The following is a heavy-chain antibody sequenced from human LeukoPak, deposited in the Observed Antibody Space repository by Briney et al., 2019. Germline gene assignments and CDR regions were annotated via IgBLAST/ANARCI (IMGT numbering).Heavy chain of an antibody. CDR2: INPSGGST. CDR3: VKDQRNGWLRPDYYFDY. J-gene: IGHJ4*02. D-gene: IGHD5-12*01. CDR1: GYTFTNHY. V-gene: IGHV1-46*01. Sequence: GASVRISCKASGYTFTNHYMHWVRQAPGQGLEWMGVINPSGGSTNYAQKFQGRVTMTRDTSTSTVYMELSSLRSEDTAVYYCVKDQRNGWLRPDYYFDYWGQGTLVTVSS.